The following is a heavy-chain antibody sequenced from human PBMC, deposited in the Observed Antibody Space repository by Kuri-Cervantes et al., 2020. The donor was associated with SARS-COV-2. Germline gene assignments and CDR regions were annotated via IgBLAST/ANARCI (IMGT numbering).Heavy chain of an antibody. J-gene: IGHJ4*02. D-gene: IGHD3-22*01. CDR1: GFTFSSYG. Sequence: GESLKISCAASGFTFSSYGMHWVRQAPGKGLEWVAVISYDGSNKYYADSVKGRFTISRDNSKNTLFLQMNSLRAEDTAVYYCAKGHDPHYYDSSGYYAYWGQGTLVTVSS. V-gene: IGHV3-30*18. CDR2: ISYDGSNK. CDR3: AKGHDPHYYDSSGYYAY.